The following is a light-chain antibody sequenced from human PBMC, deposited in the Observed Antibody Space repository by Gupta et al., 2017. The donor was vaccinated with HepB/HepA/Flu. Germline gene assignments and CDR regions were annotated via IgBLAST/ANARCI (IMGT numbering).Light chain of an antibody. Sequence: QSVLTQPPSVSGAPGQRVTISCTGSSSNIGVVYDVHWYQQLPGTAPKLLLYGNSNPPSGVPDRFSGSKSGTSASLAITGLQAEDEADYYCQSYDSSLSRVFGGGTKLTVL. V-gene: IGLV1-40*01. CDR2: GNS. CDR1: SSNIGVVYD. CDR3: QSYDSSLSRV. J-gene: IGLJ2*01.